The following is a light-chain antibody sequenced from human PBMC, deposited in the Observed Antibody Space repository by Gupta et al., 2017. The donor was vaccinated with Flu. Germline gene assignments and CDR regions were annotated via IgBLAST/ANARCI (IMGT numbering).Light chain of an antibody. CDR2: QDT. Sequence: FDLTQPPSVSVSPGQTASIICSGDRLGDKYVSWHQQKPGQSPVLVMYQDTKRPSGIPERVSGSNSGHTATLTISGTQAMDEADYYCQTWDRTTWVFGGGTKLTVL. J-gene: IGLJ3*02. CDR3: QTWDRTTWV. V-gene: IGLV3-1*01. CDR1: RLGDKY.